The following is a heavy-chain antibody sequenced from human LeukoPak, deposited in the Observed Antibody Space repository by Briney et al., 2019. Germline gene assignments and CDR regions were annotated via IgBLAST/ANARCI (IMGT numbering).Heavy chain of an antibody. CDR1: GGTFSSYA. D-gene: IGHD3-9*01. CDR3: ARSGSARANYDTDYFDY. CDR2: ISAYNGNT. Sequence: GASVKVSCKASGGTFSSYAISWVRQAPGQGLEWMGWISAYNGNTNYAQKLQGRVTMTTDTSTSTAYMELRSLRSDDTAVYYCARSGSARANYDTDYFDYWGQGTLVTVSS. V-gene: IGHV1-18*01. J-gene: IGHJ4*02.